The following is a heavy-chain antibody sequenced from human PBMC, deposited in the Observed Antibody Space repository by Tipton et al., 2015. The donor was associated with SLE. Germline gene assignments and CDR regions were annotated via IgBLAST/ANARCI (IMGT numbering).Heavy chain of an antibody. J-gene: IGHJ4*02. V-gene: IGHV4-39*07. CDR3: ARDAGLVGTGATPLGY. D-gene: IGHD5-24*01. CDR1: GVSTSRTNYY. CDR2: VYYDGTT. Sequence: TLSLTCTVSGVSTSRTNYYWGWIRQSPGKGLTWIGSVYYDGTTYYNPSLKSRVTISLDTSKNQFSLKVASMTAADTAVYYCARDAGLVGTGATPLGYWGQGTLVSVSS.